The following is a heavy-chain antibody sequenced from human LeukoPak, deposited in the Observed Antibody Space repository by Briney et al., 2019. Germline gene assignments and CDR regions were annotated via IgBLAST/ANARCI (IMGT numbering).Heavy chain of an antibody. CDR1: GGSISSYY. CDR3: ARAVATINVYYYYYMDV. V-gene: IGHV4-59*01. Sequence: PSETLSLTCTVSGGSISSYYWSWIRQPPGKGLEWIGYIYYSGSTNYNPSLKSRVTISVDTSKNQFSLKLSSVTAADTAVYYCARAVATINVYYYYYMDVWGKGTTVTVSS. D-gene: IGHD5-24*01. J-gene: IGHJ6*03. CDR2: IYYSGST.